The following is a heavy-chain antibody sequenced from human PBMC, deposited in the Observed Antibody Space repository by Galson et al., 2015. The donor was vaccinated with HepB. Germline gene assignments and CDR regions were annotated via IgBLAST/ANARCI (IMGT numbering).Heavy chain of an antibody. Sequence: YGIHWVRQAPGKGLEWVAVISYDGTNKYYADSVEGRFTISRDNSKNTLYLQMNSLRPEDTAIYYCAKGGYYDFWSAYDSWGQGTLVTVSS. D-gene: IGHD3-3*01. V-gene: IGHV3-30*18. CDR1: YG. J-gene: IGHJ4*02. CDR2: ISYDGTNK. CDR3: AKGGYYDFWSAYDS.